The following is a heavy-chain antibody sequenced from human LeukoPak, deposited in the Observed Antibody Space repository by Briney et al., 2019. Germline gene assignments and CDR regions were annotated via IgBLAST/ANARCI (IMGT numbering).Heavy chain of an antibody. CDR2: ISAYNGNT. CDR3: ARYYDILTGYYRYYYYMDV. CDR1: GYTFTSYG. Sequence: GASVKVSCKASGYTFTSYGIGWVRQAPGQGLEWMGWISAYNGNTNYAQKLQGRVTMTTDTSTSTAYMELRSLRSDDTAVYYCARYYDILTGYYRYYYYMDVWGKGTTVTVSS. D-gene: IGHD3-9*01. J-gene: IGHJ6*03. V-gene: IGHV1-18*01.